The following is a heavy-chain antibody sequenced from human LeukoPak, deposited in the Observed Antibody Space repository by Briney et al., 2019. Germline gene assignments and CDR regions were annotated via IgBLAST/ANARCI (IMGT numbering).Heavy chain of an antibody. CDR2: MNKDGSQK. J-gene: IGHJ6*02. D-gene: IGHD1/OR15-1a*01. Sequence: PGGSLRLSCAASGFILSNHWMTWVRQAPGKGPEWVANMNKDGSQKYYVDSVKGRFTISRDTAKNSLYLQMNNLRVEDTGLYYCARNNDMDVWGQGTTVIVSS. CDR3: ARNNDMDV. CDR1: GFILSNHW. V-gene: IGHV3-7*03.